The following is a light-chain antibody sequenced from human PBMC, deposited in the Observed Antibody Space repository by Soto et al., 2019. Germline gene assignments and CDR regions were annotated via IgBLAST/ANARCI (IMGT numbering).Light chain of an antibody. CDR1: QSVSRY. CDR3: QQRSSWPFT. V-gene: IGKV3-11*01. Sequence: EIVLTQSPATLSLSPGERATLSCRASQSVSRYLAWYQQKPGQAPRLLIYDAFNRATGIPARFSGSGSGTDFTLTISSLEPEDFAVYYCQQRSSWPFTFGPGTKVDI. J-gene: IGKJ3*01. CDR2: DAF.